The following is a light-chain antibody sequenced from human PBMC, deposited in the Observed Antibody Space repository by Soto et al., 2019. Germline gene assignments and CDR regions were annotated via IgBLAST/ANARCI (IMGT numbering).Light chain of an antibody. CDR2: AAS. CDR1: QSISRF. CDR3: QQSHNTWT. J-gene: IGKJ1*01. V-gene: IGKV1-39*01. Sequence: DIQMTQYPSSLSASVGDRVTITCRASQSISRFLNWYQQKPGKAPQPLIYAASSLQSGVPSRFSGSGSGTDFTLTISSLQPEDFATYYCQQSHNTWTFGQGTKVDIK.